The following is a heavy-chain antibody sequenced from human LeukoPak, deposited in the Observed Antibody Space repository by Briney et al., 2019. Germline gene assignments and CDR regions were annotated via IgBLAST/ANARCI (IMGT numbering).Heavy chain of an antibody. D-gene: IGHD3-22*01. Sequence: GGSLRLSCAASGFTFSNHWMHWVRQAPGKGLVWVSRINTDGSGTTYADSVKGRFTISRDNAQSSVFLQMNSLRAEDTAVYYCAGGLAYYYDRNYDWGQGTLVTVSS. J-gene: IGHJ4*02. CDR3: AGGLAYYYDRNYD. CDR2: INTDGSGT. V-gene: IGHV3-74*03. CDR1: GFTFSNHW.